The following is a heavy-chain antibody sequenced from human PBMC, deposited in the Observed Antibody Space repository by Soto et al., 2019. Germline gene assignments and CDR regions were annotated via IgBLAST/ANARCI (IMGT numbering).Heavy chain of an antibody. D-gene: IGHD3-16*01. V-gene: IGHV5-51*01. CDR3: ARHQRDDASRKIDC. Sequence: GESLKISCQGSGYSFTSNWIGWVRQMPGKGLEWMGIINPADSDIKYSPSFQGQVTISADKSIGTAYLQWSSLKASDTAMYYCARHQRDDASRKIDCWGQGTPVTVSS. CDR2: INPADSDI. CDR1: GYSFTSNW. J-gene: IGHJ4*02.